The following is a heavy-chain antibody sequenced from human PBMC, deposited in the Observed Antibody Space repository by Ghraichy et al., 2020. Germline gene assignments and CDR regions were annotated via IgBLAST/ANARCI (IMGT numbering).Heavy chain of an antibody. Sequence: SVKVSCKASGGTFSSYAISWVRQAPGQGLEWMGGIIPIFGTAKYAQKFQGRVTITADESTSTAYMELSSLRSEDTAVYYCATILGGELRGGWFDPGGKGTLVTVSS. CDR2: IIPIFGTA. J-gene: IGHJ5*02. CDR1: GGTFSSYA. CDR3: ATILGGELRGGWFDP. V-gene: IGHV1-69*13. D-gene: IGHD1-26*01.